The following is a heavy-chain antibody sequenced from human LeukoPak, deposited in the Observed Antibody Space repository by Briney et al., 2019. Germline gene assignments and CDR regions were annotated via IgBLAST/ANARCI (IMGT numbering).Heavy chain of an antibody. CDR1: GYTFTSYG. V-gene: IGHV1-18*01. D-gene: IGHD2-15*01. J-gene: IGHJ4*02. CDR3: ARVVVVERFFDF. Sequence: ASVKVSCKASGYTFTSYGISWVRQAPGQGVEWMGWISAYNGNTNYAQKLQGRVTMTTDTSTSTAYMDLRSLRSHDTAVYYCARVVVVERFFDFWGQGTLVTVSS. CDR2: ISAYNGNT.